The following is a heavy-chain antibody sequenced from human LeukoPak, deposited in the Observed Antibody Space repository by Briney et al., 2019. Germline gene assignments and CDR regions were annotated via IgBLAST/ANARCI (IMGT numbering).Heavy chain of an antibody. CDR2: INPNSGGT. J-gene: IGHJ4*02. D-gene: IGHD6-6*01. CDR3: AREKQLVYRY. V-gene: IGHV1-2*02. Sequence: ASVKVSCKASGYTFTGYYMHWVGQAPVQGLEWMGWINPNSGGTNYAQKFQGRVTMNRDTYISTAYMELSRLRSDDTAVYYCAREKQLVYRYWGQGTLVTVSS. CDR1: GYTFTGYY.